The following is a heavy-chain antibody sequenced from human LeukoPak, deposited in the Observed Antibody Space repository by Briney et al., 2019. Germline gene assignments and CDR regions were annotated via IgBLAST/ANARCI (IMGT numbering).Heavy chain of an antibody. V-gene: IGHV3-23*01. J-gene: IGHJ4*02. CDR2: ISGSAGST. Sequence: GGSLRLSCAASGFTFSSYAMNWVRQAPGKGLEWVSGISGSAGSTYYADSVRGRFTISRANSKNTLYLQMNSLRAEDTAVYYCAKEDYYGSGNWGQGTLVTVSS. D-gene: IGHD3-10*01. CDR3: AKEDYYGSGN. CDR1: GFTFSSYA.